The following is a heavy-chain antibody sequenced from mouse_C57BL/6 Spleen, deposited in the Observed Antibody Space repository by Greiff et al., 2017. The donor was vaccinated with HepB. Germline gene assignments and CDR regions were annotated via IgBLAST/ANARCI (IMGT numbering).Heavy chain of an antibody. D-gene: IGHD2-4*01. V-gene: IGHV3-8*01. CDR1: GYSITSDY. Sequence: EVQLQESGPGLAKPSQTLSLTCSVTGYSITSDYWSWIRKFPGNKLEYMGYISYSGSTYYNPSLKSRISITRDTSKNQYYLQLNSVTTEDTATYYWARSYDYDGTGFDYWGQGTTLTVSS. CDR2: ISYSGST. CDR3: ARSYDYDGTGFDY. J-gene: IGHJ2*01.